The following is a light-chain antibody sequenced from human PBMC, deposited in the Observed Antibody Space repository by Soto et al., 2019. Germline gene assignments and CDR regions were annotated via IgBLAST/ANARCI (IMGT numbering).Light chain of an antibody. CDR3: QQRSNWPPIT. CDR2: DAS. Sequence: ILLAQSPGPPSLSPGGSDTLSCRASQSVSSYLAWYQQKPGQAPRLLIYDASNRATGIPARFSGSGSGTDFTLTISSLEPEDFAVYYCQQRSNWPPITVGQGTRLEI. V-gene: IGKV3-11*01. J-gene: IGKJ5*01. CDR1: QSVSSY.